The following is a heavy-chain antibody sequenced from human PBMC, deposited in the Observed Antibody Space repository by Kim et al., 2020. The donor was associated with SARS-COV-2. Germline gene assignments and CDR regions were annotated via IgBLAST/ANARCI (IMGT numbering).Heavy chain of an antibody. V-gene: IGHV4-30-4*01. CDR2: ISNSGTT. CDR1: GASMSSGDYY. CDR3: VRVPGASGPYPSYFY. J-gene: IGHJ4*01. D-gene: IGHD3-10*01. Sequence: SETLSLTCTVSGASMSSGDYYWSWIRQPPGKGLEWIGRISNSGTTYYNPFLESRVTISLDMSKYQFSLKLSSATAADTAEYSCVRVPGASGPYPSYFY.